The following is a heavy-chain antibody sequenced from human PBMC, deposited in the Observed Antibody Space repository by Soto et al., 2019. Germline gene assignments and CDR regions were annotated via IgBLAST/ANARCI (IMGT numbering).Heavy chain of an antibody. D-gene: IGHD4-4*01. CDR1: GGSISSYY. V-gene: IGHV4-59*01. J-gene: IGHJ4*02. Sequence: PSETLSLTCTVSGGSISSYYWSWIRQPPGKGLEWIGYIYYSGSTNYNPSLKSRVTISVDTSKNQFSLKLSSVTAADTAVYYCARHPYSNYVSQPFDYWGQGTLVTVSS. CDR2: IYYSGST. CDR3: ARHPYSNYVSQPFDY.